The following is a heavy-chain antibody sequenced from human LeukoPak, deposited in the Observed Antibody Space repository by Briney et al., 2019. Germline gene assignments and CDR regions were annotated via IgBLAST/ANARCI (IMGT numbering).Heavy chain of an antibody. D-gene: IGHD6-19*01. J-gene: IGHJ4*02. Sequence: ASVTVSFPASGYTFTIYYMHWVRQAPGQGLEWMGVINPSGGSTGYAQKFQGRITMTRDTSTSTVYLELSSLRSEDTAVYYCARDREEYSSGWYVYSGSDGWARGSLVTVSS. CDR1: GYTFTIYY. CDR2: INPSGGST. CDR3: ARDREEYSSGWYVYSGSDG. V-gene: IGHV1-46*01.